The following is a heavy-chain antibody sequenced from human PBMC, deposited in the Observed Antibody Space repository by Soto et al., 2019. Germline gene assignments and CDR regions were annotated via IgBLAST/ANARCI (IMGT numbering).Heavy chain of an antibody. CDR2: IDPTDSYT. CDR1: GYSFTRKW. Sequence: PGESLKISCKASGYSFTRKWISWVRQMPGKGLEWMGRIDPTDSYTNYSPSFQGHVTISADKSISTAYLQWSSLKASDTAMYYCARLGRQRYYYYGMDVWGQGTTVTVSS. J-gene: IGHJ6*02. V-gene: IGHV5-10-1*01. CDR3: ARLGRQRYYYYGMDV. D-gene: IGHD6-6*01.